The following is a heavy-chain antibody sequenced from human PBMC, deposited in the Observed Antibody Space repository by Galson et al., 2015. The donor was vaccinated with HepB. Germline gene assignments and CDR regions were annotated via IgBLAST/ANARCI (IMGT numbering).Heavy chain of an antibody. J-gene: IGHJ6*03. CDR3: ARVRGGRYMDV. CDR1: GFTFSPYT. Sequence: SLRLSCAASGFTFSPYTMNWVRQAPGKGLECISYIISNSNNIYYADSVKGRFTISRDNAKSSLYLQMNSLRAENTAVYYCARVRGGRYMDVWGKGTTVTVS. CDR2: IISNSNNI. V-gene: IGHV3-48*01. D-gene: IGHD3-10*01.